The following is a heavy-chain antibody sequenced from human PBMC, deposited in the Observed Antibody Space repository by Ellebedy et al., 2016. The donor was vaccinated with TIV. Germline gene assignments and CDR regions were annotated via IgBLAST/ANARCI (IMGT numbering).Heavy chain of an antibody. CDR2: INPNSGGT. D-gene: IGHD1-26*01. J-gene: IGHJ3*02. V-gene: IGHV1-2*02. CDR3: ATYRSYSGSYYGSHAFDI. Sequence: ASVKVSCKASGYTFTGYYMHWVRQAPGQGLEWMGWINPNSGGTNYAQKFQGRVTMTRDTSISTAYMELSRLRSDDTAVYYCATYRSYSGSYYGSHAFDIWGQGTMVTVSS. CDR1: GYTFTGYY.